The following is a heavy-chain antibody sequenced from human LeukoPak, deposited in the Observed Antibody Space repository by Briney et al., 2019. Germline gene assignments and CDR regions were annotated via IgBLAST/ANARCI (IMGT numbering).Heavy chain of an antibody. CDR2: ISHSGST. Sequence: PSETLSLTCAVYGGSFSGYYWSWIRQPPGKGLEWIGEISHSGSTNYNPSLKSRVTISVDTSKNQFSLKLSSVTAADTAVYYCATARGSRYYYYGMDVWGQGTTVTVSS. CDR3: ATARGSRYYYYGMDV. D-gene: IGHD1-1*01. J-gene: IGHJ6*02. V-gene: IGHV4-34*01. CDR1: GGSFSGYY.